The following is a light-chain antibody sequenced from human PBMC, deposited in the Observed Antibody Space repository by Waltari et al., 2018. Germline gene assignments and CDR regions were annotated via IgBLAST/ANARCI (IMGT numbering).Light chain of an antibody. V-gene: IGLV2-8*01. Sequence: QSALTQPPSASGSPGQSVTISCTGTSGDIGSYNYVSWYQQEPGRGPTLIIYDVNKRPSGVPDRFSGSKSGNTASLTVSGLQAEDEADYFCCSYAGSGYSVFGGGTKLTVL. CDR3: CSYAGSGYSV. CDR2: DVN. CDR1: SGDIGSYNY. J-gene: IGLJ3*02.